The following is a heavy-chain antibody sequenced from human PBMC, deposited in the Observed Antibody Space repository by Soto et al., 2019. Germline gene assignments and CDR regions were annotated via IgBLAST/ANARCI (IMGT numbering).Heavy chain of an antibody. Sequence: QVQLVESGGGVVQPGRSLRLSCAASGFIFSNYGMHWVRQAPGKGLEWVAVIWYDGRHEYDADSVKGRFTISRDNSKNTLYLQINSQRAEDTGVYYYARDRYSYDSLADQDVEWYFNLWGRGTLVTASS. CDR3: ARDRYSYDSLADQDVEWYFNL. J-gene: IGHJ2*01. V-gene: IGHV3-33*01. D-gene: IGHD3-22*01. CDR1: GFIFSNYG. CDR2: IWYDGRHE.